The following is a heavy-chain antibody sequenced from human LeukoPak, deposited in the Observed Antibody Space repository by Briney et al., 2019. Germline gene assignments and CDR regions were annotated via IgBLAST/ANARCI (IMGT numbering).Heavy chain of an antibody. CDR2: ISGSGGST. CDR1: GFTFSSYW. V-gene: IGHV3-23*01. J-gene: IGHJ4*02. CDR3: AKHRYSSGWSDFDY. Sequence: GGSLRLSCAASGFTFSSYWMSWVRQAPGKGLEWVSAISGSGGSTYYADSVKGRFTISRDNSKNTLYLQMNSLRAEDTAVYYCAKHRYSSGWSDFDYWGQGTLVTVSS. D-gene: IGHD6-19*01.